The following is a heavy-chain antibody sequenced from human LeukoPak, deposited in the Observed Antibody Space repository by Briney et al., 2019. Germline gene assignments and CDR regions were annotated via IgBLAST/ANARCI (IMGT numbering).Heavy chain of an antibody. V-gene: IGHV1-2*04. CDR2: INPNSGGT. D-gene: IGHD3-10*01. Sequence: ASVKVSCKASGYTFTGYYMHWVRQAPGQGLEWMGWINPNSGGTNYAQTFQGWVTMTRDTSISTAYMELSRLRSDDTAVYYCARERYYYGSGSYRYYYYGMDVWGKGTTVTVSS. CDR3: ARERYYYGSGSYRYYYYGMDV. J-gene: IGHJ6*04. CDR1: GYTFTGYY.